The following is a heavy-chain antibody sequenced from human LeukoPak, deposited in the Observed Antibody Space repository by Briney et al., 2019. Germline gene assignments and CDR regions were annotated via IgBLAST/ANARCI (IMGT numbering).Heavy chain of an antibody. Sequence: PGGSLRLSCAASGFTFRNYGMSWVRQAPGKGLEWVSAISGSGGSTYYADSVKGRFTISRDNSKNTLYLQMNSLRAEDTAVYYCAKPGLGDSSGYFRPVDYWGQGTLVTVSS. CDR2: ISGSGGST. CDR3: AKPGLGDSSGYFRPVDY. D-gene: IGHD3-22*01. V-gene: IGHV3-23*01. J-gene: IGHJ4*02. CDR1: GFTFRNYG.